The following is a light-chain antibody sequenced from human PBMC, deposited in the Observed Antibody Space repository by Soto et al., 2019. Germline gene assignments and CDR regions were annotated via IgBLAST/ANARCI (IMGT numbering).Light chain of an antibody. J-gene: IGKJ2*01. CDR3: QQDNSDPYT. V-gene: IGKV1-5*03. CDR2: KAS. CDR1: QSISSW. Sequence: DIQMTQSPSTLSASVGDRVTITCRASQSISSWLAWYQQKPGKAPKLLIYKASSLESGVPSRFSGSGSGTEFTLTSSSLQPDDFATYYCQQDNSDPYTFGQGTKLEIK.